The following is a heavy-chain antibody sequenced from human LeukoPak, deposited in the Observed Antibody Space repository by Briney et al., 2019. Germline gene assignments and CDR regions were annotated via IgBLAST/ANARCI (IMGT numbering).Heavy chain of an antibody. CDR1: GGSFSGYY. CDR2: INHSGST. D-gene: IGHD3-16*02. CDR3: AREGSQDDYVWGSYRYTGRAFDI. J-gene: IGHJ3*02. Sequence: PSETLSLTCAVYGGSFSGYYWSWIRQPPGKGLEWIGEINHSGSTNYNPSLKSRVTISVDTSKNQFSLKLSSVTAADTAVYYCAREGSQDDYVWGSYRYTGRAFDIWGQGTMVTVSS. V-gene: IGHV4-34*01.